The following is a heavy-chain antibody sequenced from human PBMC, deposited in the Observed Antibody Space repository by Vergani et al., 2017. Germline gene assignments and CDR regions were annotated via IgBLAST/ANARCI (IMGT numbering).Heavy chain of an antibody. CDR1: GYTFTSYG. CDR3: AREGMYCSGGSCYYFDY. CDR2: ISAYNGNT. V-gene: IGHV1-18*01. J-gene: IGHJ4*02. Sequence: QVQLVQSGAAVKKPGASVKVSCKASGYTFTSYGISWVRQAPGQGLEWMGWISAYNGNTNYAQKLQGRVTMTKDTSTSTAYMERRSLRSDDTAVYYCAREGMYCSGGSCYYFDYWGQGTLVTVSS. D-gene: IGHD2-15*01.